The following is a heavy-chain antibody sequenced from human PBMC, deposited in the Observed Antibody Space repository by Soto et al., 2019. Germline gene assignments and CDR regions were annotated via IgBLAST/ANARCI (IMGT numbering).Heavy chain of an antibody. D-gene: IGHD4-17*01. CDR3: ARDTYGDYGWVDY. CDR2: INPNSGGT. CDR1: GYPFTGYY. J-gene: IGHJ4*02. V-gene: IGHV1-2*02. Sequence: ASVKVSCKASGYPFTGYYMHWVRQAPGQGLEWMGWINPNSGGTNYAQKFQGRVTMTRDTSISTAYMELSRLRSDDTAVYYCARDTYGDYGWVDYWGQGTMVTVSS.